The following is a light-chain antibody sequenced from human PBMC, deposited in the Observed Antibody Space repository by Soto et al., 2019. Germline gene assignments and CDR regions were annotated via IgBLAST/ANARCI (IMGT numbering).Light chain of an antibody. CDR3: QTWGTGFQF. J-gene: IGLJ2*01. CDR2: EDN. V-gene: IGLV6-57*04. CDR1: SGTIASNY. Sequence: NFMLTQPHSVSESPGKTVTISCTRSSGTIASNYVQWYQQRPGSAPTTVIYEDNQRPSGVPDRFSGSTDGSSNSASLTISGLQTEDEADYYCQTWGTGFQFFGGGTKVTVL.